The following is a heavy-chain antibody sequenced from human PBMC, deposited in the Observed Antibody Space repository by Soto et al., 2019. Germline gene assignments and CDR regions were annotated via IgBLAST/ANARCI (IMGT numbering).Heavy chain of an antibody. D-gene: IGHD6-6*01. V-gene: IGHV4-31*03. J-gene: IGHJ4*02. Sequence: SETLSLTCTVSCGSICSCGYYWSWICQHPGKGLEWIGYIYYSGSTYYYPCLKSRVTISVDTSKNQFSLKLSSVTAADTAEYYCARRLSYYYDHWGQGTLVTVSS. CDR1: CGSICSCGYY. CDR2: IYYSGST. CDR3: ARRLSYYYDH.